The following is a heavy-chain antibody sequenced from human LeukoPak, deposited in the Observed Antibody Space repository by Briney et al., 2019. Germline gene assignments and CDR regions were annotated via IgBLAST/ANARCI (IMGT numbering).Heavy chain of an antibody. D-gene: IGHD3-22*01. Sequence: PSETLSLTCAVSGYSISNTYYWGWIRQPPGKGLEWIGSIYNSGSTHYNPSLKSRVTISVDTSVNQFSLKLSSVTAADTAVYYCARNSSGIHFDYWGRGTLVTVSS. CDR1: GYSISNTYY. J-gene: IGHJ4*02. V-gene: IGHV4-38-2*01. CDR2: IYNSGST. CDR3: ARNSSGIHFDY.